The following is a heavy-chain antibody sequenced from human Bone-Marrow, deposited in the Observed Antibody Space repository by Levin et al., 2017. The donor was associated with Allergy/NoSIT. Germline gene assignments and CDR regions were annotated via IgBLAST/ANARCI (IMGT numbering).Heavy chain of an antibody. V-gene: IGHV1-8*01. J-gene: IGHJ6*02. CDR1: GYTFTSYD. CDR2: MNPNSGNT. D-gene: IGHD3-3*01. CDR3: ARGQGDFWSGYYFYYYGMDV. Sequence: EASVKVSCKASGYTFTSYDINWVRQATGQGLEWMGWMNPNSGNTGYAQKFQGRVTMTRNTSISTAYMELSSLRSEDTAVYYCARGQGDFWSGYYFYYYGMDVWGQGTTVTVSS.